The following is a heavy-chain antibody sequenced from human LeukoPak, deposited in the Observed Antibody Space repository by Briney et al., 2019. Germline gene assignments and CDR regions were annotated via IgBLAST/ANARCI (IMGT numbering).Heavy chain of an antibody. V-gene: IGHV3-30*04. CDR3: ARDRPFEFGELTYYFDY. D-gene: IGHD3-10*01. CDR2: ISYDGSNK. J-gene: IGHJ4*02. Sequence: GRSLRLSCAASGFTFSSYAMHWVRQAPGKGLEWVAVISYDGSNKYYADSVKGRFTISRDNSKNTLYLQMNSLRAEDTAVYYCARDRPFEFGELTYYFDYWGQGTLVTVSS. CDR1: GFTFSSYA.